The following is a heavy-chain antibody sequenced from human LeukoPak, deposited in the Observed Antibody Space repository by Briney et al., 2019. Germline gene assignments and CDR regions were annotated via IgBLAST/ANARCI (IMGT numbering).Heavy chain of an antibody. Sequence: ASVKVSCKASGYTFTGYYMHWVRQAPGQGLEWMGWISAYNDNTNYAQKFQGRVTMTTDPSTSTAYMELRSLRSDDTAVYYCARTDLTTYXGTXXXXIDYWGQGXLVTVS. J-gene: IGHJ4*02. V-gene: IGHV1-18*04. CDR1: GYTFTGYY. D-gene: IGHD1-26*01. CDR2: ISAYNDNT. CDR3: ARTDLTTYXGTXXXXIDY.